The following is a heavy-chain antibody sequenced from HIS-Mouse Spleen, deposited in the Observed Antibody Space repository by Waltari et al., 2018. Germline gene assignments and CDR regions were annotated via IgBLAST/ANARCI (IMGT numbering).Heavy chain of an antibody. CDR1: GFTFSSYS. V-gene: IGHV3-21*01. D-gene: IGHD2-15*01. CDR2: ISSSSSYI. J-gene: IGHJ5*02. Sequence: EVQLVESGGGLVKPGGSLRLSCAASGFTFSSYSMNWVRQAPGKGVGWVSYISSSSSYIYYADSVKGRFTISRDNAKNSLYLQMNSLRAEDTAVYYCARGSWNWFDPWGQGTLVTVSS. CDR3: ARGSWNWFDP.